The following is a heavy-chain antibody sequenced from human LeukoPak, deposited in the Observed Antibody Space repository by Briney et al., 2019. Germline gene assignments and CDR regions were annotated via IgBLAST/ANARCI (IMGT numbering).Heavy chain of an antibody. V-gene: IGHV1-2*02. J-gene: IGHJ4*02. D-gene: IGHD3-22*01. CDR2: INPNSGGT. CDR3: ARGRGYYDSSGYFDY. Sequence: ASVKVSCKASGYTFTGYYMHWVRQAPGQGLEWMGWINPNSGGTNYAQKFQGRVTMTRDTSISTAYMELSRLRSDDTAVYYCARGRGYYDSSGYFDYRGQGILVTVST. CDR1: GYTFTGYY.